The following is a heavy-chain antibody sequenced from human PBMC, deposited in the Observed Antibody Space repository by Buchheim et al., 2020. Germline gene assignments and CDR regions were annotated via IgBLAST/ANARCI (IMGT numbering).Heavy chain of an antibody. CDR1: GFIFNNYA. V-gene: IGHV3-23*01. J-gene: IGHJ4*02. Sequence: EVQLLESGGGLVQPGGSLRLSCAASGFIFNNYAMSWVRQAPGKGREWVSGISGSGGSTYYADYVKGRFTISRDNSKNTLYLQMNSVRAEDTAVYYCAKGEQQLAPENYFDYWGQGTL. CDR2: ISGSGGST. D-gene: IGHD6-13*01. CDR3: AKGEQQLAPENYFDY.